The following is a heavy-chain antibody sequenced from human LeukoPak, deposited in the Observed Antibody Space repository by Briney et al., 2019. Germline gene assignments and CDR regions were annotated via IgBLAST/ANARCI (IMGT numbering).Heavy chain of an antibody. J-gene: IGHJ4*02. D-gene: IGHD3-3*01. CDR3: ATGSSGYYTYFDY. V-gene: IGHV4-61*01. Sequence: PSETLSLTCTVSGGSVSSGSYYWSWIRQPPGKGLEWIGYIYYSGSTNYNPSLKSRVTISVDTSKNQFSLKLSSVTAADTAVYYCATGSSGYYTYFDYWGQGTLVTVSS. CDR1: GGSVSSGSYY. CDR2: IYYSGST.